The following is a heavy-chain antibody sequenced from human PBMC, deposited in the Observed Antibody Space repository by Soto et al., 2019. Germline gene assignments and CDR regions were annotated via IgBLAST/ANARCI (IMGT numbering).Heavy chain of an antibody. CDR1: GYTFTSYG. CDR2: ISAYNGNT. CDR3: ARDHGEYSSSSKAYGMDV. V-gene: IGHV1-18*04. Sequence: QVQLVQSGAEVKKPGASVKVSCKASGYTFTSYGISWVRQAPGQGLEWMGWISAYNGNTNYAQKLQGRVTMTTDTSTSTAYRELRSLRSDDTAVYYCARDHGEYSSSSKAYGMDVWGQGTTVTVSS. D-gene: IGHD6-6*01. J-gene: IGHJ6*02.